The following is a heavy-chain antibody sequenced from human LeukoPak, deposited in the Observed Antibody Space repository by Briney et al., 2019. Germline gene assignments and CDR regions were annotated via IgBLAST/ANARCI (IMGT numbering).Heavy chain of an antibody. CDR2: IHNSGST. J-gene: IGHJ4*02. V-gene: IGHV4-34*01. CDR3: ARTGFSSGPFADH. D-gene: IGHD2-8*02. Sequence: PSETLSLTCAVYGGSFSGYYWSWIRQPPGEGLEWIGYIHNSGSTNYNPSFKSRVTISLDTSTNQFSLKLSSVTAADTAVYYCARTGFSSGPFADHWGQGTLVTVSS. CDR1: GGSFSGYY.